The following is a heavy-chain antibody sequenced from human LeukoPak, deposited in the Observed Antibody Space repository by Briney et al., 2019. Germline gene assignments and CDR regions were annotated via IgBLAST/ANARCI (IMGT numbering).Heavy chain of an antibody. Sequence: GGSLRLSCAASGFTFSSYAMHWVRQAPGKGLEWVAVISYDGSNKYYADSVKGRFTISRDNSKNTLYLQMNSLRAEDTAVYYCARGPRVVRGVIINWLDPWGQGTLVTVSS. CDR1: GFTFSSYA. V-gene: IGHV3-30-3*01. CDR2: ISYDGSNK. D-gene: IGHD3-10*01. CDR3: ARGPRVVRGVIINWLDP. J-gene: IGHJ5*02.